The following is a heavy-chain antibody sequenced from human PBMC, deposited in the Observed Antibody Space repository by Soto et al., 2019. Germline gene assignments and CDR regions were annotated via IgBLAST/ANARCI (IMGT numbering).Heavy chain of an antibody. J-gene: IGHJ5*02. D-gene: IGHD1-1*01. CDR3: AIGNPDWFDP. CDR2: IYRGGIT. Sequence: PSETLSLTCAVSGYSISSGLYWGWIRQPPGKGLEWIGTIYRGGITYYNPSLKSRVTISIDTSKNHFSLRLSSVTATDTAVYFCAIGNPDWFDPWGQGTLVTVS. CDR1: GYSISSGLY. V-gene: IGHV4-38-2*01.